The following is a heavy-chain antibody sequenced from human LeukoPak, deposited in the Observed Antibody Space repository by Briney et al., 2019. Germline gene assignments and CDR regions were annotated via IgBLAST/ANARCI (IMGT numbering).Heavy chain of an antibody. CDR3: ARDLPFAEYYYYYGMDV. V-gene: IGHV3-30*03. J-gene: IGHJ6*02. D-gene: IGHD3-10*01. CDR1: GFTFSSYG. Sequence: GGSLRLSCAASGFTFSSYGMHWVRQAPGKGLEWVAVISYDGSNKYYADSVKGRFTISRDNSKNTLYLQMNSLRAEDTAVYYCARDLPFAEYYYYYGMDVWGQGTTVTVSS. CDR2: ISYDGSNK.